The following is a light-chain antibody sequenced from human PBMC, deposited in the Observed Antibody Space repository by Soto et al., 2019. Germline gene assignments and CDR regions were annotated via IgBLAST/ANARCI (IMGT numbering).Light chain of an antibody. CDR1: QSVSSK. CDR2: DAS. CDR3: QQCSWHPFTVT. V-gene: IGKV3-15*01. J-gene: IGKJ4*01. Sequence: EIVMTQSPATLSVSPGERATLSCRASQSVSSKLAWYQQEPGQAPRLLIYDASTRATGIPARFSGSGSGTEYTLTISSLQSEDSAVYYCQQCSWHPFTVTFGGGTKVEI.